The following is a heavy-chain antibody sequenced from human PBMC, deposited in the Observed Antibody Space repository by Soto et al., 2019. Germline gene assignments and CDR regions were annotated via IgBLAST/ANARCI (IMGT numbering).Heavy chain of an antibody. CDR3: ARDSYGVDY. CDR1: GFTFSSYG. V-gene: IGHV3-33*01. J-gene: IGHJ4*02. CDR2: IWYDGSNK. Sequence: QVQLVESGGGVVQPWRSLRLSCAASGFTFSSYGMHWVRQAPGKGLEWVAVIWYDGSNKYYADSVKGRFTISSDNFKNTLSLQMNSLRAEDTAVHYCARDSYGVDYWGQGTLVTVSS. D-gene: IGHD1-26*01.